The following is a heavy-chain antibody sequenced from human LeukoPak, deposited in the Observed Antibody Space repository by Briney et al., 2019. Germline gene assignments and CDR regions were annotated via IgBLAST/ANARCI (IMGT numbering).Heavy chain of an antibody. Sequence: ASVKVSCKACGYTFTGYYKHWVRQAPGQGLEWMGCINPNSGGTNYAQKFQGRVTMTRDTSISTAYMELSRLRSDDTAVYYCATYLSWEDAEYFQHWGQGTLVTVSS. CDR2: INPNSGGT. J-gene: IGHJ1*01. CDR1: GYTFTGYY. CDR3: ATYLSWEDAEYFQH. D-gene: IGHD1-26*01. V-gene: IGHV1-2*02.